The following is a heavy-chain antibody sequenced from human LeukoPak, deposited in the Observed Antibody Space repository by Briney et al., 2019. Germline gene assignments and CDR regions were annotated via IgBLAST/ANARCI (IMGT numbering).Heavy chain of an antibody. Sequence: ASVKVSCKVSGYTLTELSMHWVRQAPGKGLEWMGSFDPEDGETIYAQKFQGRVTMTEDTSTDTAYMELSSLRSEDTAVYYCATDYGDLGAFDIWGQGTMVTVSS. D-gene: IGHD4-17*01. CDR1: GYTLTELS. CDR2: FDPEDGET. V-gene: IGHV1-24*01. CDR3: ATDYGDLGAFDI. J-gene: IGHJ3*02.